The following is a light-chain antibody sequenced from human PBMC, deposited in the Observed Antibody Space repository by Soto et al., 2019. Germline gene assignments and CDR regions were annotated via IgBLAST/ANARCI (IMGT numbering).Light chain of an antibody. V-gene: IGLV2-8*01. CDR1: SSDIGGYDY. J-gene: IGLJ1*01. CDR3: ISYEGSNIRYV. Sequence: QSALTQPPSASGSPGQSVTISCTGTSSDIGGYDYVSWYQQHPGKAPKLMIYEVSKRPSGVPDRFSGSKSGNTASLTVSGLQAEDEADYYCISYEGSNIRYVFGTGTKLTVL. CDR2: EVS.